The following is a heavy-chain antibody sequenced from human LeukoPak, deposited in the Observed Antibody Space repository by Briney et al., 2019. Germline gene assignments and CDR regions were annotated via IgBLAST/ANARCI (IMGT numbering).Heavy chain of an antibody. V-gene: IGHV1-69*13. D-gene: IGHD3-3*01. CDR3: ARPRTYYDSWSGYPPFDY. Sequence: ASVKVSCKASGGTFSSHAINWVRQAPGQGLEWMGGIIPMSTRTKYAQKFQGRVTITADESTSTAFMELSSLRSEDTAMYYCARPRTYYDSWSGYPPFDYWGQGTLVTVSS. J-gene: IGHJ4*02. CDR2: IIPMSTRT. CDR1: GGTFSSHA.